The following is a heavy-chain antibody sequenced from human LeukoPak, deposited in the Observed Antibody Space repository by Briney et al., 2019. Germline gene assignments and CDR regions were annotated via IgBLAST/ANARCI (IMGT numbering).Heavy chain of an antibody. J-gene: IGHJ4*02. D-gene: IGHD3-3*01. CDR3: ARDRDFWSGYYADY. V-gene: IGHV4-59*12. Sequence: PSETLSLTCTVSGDSISNYYWSWIRQPPGKGLEWIGYIYYSGSTNYNPSLKSRVTISVDTSKNQFSLRLSSVTAEDTAVYYCARDRDFWSGYYADYWGQGTLVTVSS. CDR1: GDSISNYY. CDR2: IYYSGST.